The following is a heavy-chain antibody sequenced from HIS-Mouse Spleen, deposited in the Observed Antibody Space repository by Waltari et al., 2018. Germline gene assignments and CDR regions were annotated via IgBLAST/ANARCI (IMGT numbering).Heavy chain of an antibody. Sequence: QVQLQQWGAGLLKPSEPLSLTCAVYGGSFSGYYWRWIRQPPGKGLEWIGEINHSGSTNYNPSLKSRVTISVDTSKNQFSLKLSSVTAADTAVYYCARVRTGDPSYWYFDLWGRGTLVTVSS. V-gene: IGHV4-34*01. CDR2: INHSGST. J-gene: IGHJ2*01. CDR1: GGSFSGYY. D-gene: IGHD7-27*01. CDR3: ARVRTGDPSYWYFDL.